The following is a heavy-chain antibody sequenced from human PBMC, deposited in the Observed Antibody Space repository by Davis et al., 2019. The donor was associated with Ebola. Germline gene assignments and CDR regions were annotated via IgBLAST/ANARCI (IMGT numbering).Heavy chain of an antibody. CDR1: GFTVSSNY. CDR3: ARSGLSFGVVKYHYGMDA. Sequence: GESLKISCAASGFTVSSNYMSWVRQAPGKGLEWVSVVYIDGNTYYADSVRGRFTISRDTSKNTLYLQMNSLRADDTAVYYCARSGLSFGVVKYHYGMDAWGKGTTVTVSS. V-gene: IGHV3-53*01. D-gene: IGHD3-3*01. J-gene: IGHJ6*04. CDR2: VYIDGNT.